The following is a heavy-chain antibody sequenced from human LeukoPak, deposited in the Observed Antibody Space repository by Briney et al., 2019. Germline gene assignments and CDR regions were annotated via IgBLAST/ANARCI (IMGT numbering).Heavy chain of an antibody. CDR2: IYPRDSDT. D-gene: IGHD6-19*01. Sequence: GESLKISCKGSGYSFTDYWIGWVRPMPGKGLEWMGIIYPRDSDTRYSPSFQGQVTISTDKSVSTAYLQWSSLKASDTAMYYCARGPAGSFDYWGQGTLVTVSS. CDR1: GYSFTDYW. CDR3: ARGPAGSFDY. V-gene: IGHV5-51*01. J-gene: IGHJ4*02.